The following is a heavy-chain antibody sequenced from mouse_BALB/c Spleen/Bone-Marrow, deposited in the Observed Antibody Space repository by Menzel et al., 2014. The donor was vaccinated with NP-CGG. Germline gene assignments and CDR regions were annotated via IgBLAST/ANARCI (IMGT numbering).Heavy chain of an antibody. CDR2: IYPGNSDT. Sequence: VQLQQSGTVLARPGASVKMSCKASGYTFTIYWMHWVKQRPGQGLEWIGAIYPGNSDTSYNQKFKGKAKLTAVTSTSTAYMELSSLTNEDSAVYYCTRSMGFYDAMDYWGQGTSVTVSS. V-gene: IGHV1-5*01. J-gene: IGHJ4*01. D-gene: IGHD2-3*01. CDR1: GYTFTIYW. CDR3: TRSMGFYDAMDY.